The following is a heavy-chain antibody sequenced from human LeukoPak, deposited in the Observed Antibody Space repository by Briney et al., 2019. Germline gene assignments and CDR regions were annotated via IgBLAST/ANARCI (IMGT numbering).Heavy chain of an antibody. V-gene: IGHV3-48*04. D-gene: IGHD3-10*01. CDR3: ARFYYYSSGRDY. CDR1: RFTFSSHN. Sequence: PGGSLRLSCAASRFTFSSHNMHWVRQAPGKGLEWISYISDSSTTIYYADSVKGRFTISRDNAKNSLYLQMNSLRAEDTAVYYCARFYYYSSGRDYWGQGTLVTVSS. J-gene: IGHJ4*02. CDR2: ISDSSTTI.